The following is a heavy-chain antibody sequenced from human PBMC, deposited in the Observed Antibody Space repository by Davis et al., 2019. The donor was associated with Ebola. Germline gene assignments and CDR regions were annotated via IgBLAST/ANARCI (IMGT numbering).Heavy chain of an antibody. CDR2: IYSGGST. CDR1: GFTVSSNY. J-gene: IGHJ4*02. D-gene: IGHD5-24*01. Sequence: GGSLRLSCAASGFTVSSNYMSWVRQAPGKGLEWVSVIYSGGSTYYADSVKGRFTISRDNSKNTLYLQMNSLTSEDTAVYYCARSIRNGHIDYWGQGTLVTVSS. V-gene: IGHV3-53*05. CDR3: ARSIRNGHIDY.